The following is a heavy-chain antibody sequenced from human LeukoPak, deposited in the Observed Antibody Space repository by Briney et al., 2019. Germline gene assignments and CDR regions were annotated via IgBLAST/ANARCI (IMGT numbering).Heavy chain of an antibody. CDR2: ISSSGSTI. CDR3: AKDLGPTVTSPGPYYFDY. J-gene: IGHJ4*02. Sequence: AGGSLRLSCAASGFTFSDYYMSWIRQAPGKGLEWVSYISSSGSTIYYADSVKGRFTISRDNAKNSLYLQMNSLRAEDTAVYYCAKDLGPTVTSPGPYYFDYWGQGTLVTVSS. D-gene: IGHD4-17*01. V-gene: IGHV3-11*01. CDR1: GFTFSDYY.